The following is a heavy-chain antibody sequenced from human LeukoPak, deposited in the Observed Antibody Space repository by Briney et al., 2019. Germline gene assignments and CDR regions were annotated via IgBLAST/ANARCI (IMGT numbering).Heavy chain of an antibody. CDR3: ASALIGIAVAGTDLWFDP. D-gene: IGHD6-19*01. Sequence: GGSLRLSCAASGFTVSSNYMSWVRQAPGKGLEWVSVIYSGGSTYYADSVKGRFTISRDNSKNTLYLQMNSLRAEDTAVYYCASALIGIAVAGTDLWFDPWGQGTLVTVSS. CDR1: GFTVSSNY. CDR2: IYSGGST. V-gene: IGHV3-53*01. J-gene: IGHJ5*02.